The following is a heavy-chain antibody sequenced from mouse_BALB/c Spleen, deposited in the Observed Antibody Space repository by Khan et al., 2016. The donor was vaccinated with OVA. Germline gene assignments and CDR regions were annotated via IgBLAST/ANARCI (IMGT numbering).Heavy chain of an antibody. J-gene: IGHJ2*01. V-gene: IGHV3-2*02. Sequence: EVELVESGPGLVKPSQSLSLTCTVTGYSITSGYAWNWIRQFPGNKLEWMGYISYSGGTSYNPSLKSRISITRDTSKNQFFLQLNSVTTEDTATYYGARGNSYGYYFDYWGQGTTLTVSS. CDR2: ISYSGGT. CDR3: ARGNSYGYYFDY. CDR1: GYSITSGYA. D-gene: IGHD1-1*01.